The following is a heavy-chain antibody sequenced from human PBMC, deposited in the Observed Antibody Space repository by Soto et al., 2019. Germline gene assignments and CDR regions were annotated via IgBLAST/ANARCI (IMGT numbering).Heavy chain of an antibody. Sequence: GGSLRLSCAASGFTFSSYAMGWVRQTPGKGLEWVSAISAGGGSTYYADSVKGRFTISRDNSKNTVFLQMNSLRAEDTAVYYCAKVYSSGPYFPDYWGQGTLVTVSS. CDR2: ISAGGGST. CDR1: GFTFSSYA. CDR3: AKVYSSGPYFPDY. D-gene: IGHD3-22*01. V-gene: IGHV3-23*01. J-gene: IGHJ4*02.